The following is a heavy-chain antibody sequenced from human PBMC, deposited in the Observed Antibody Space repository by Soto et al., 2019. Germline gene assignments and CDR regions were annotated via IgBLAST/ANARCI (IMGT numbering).Heavy chain of an antibody. CDR1: GFTFSSYA. CDR3: AKQPCSSATCYIDY. J-gene: IGHJ4*02. V-gene: IGHV3-23*01. Sequence: VQLLESGGGLVQPGGSLRLSCAASGFTFSSYAMSWVRQAPGKGLEWVSAISSGGGGTYYADSVKGRFTISRDNSKNTLYLHMNSLRAEDTAVYYCAKQPCSSATCYIDYWGQGTLVTVSS. CDR2: ISSGGGGT. D-gene: IGHD2-2*01.